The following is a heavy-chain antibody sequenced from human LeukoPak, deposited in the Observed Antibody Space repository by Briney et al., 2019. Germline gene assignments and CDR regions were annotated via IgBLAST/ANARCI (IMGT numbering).Heavy chain of an antibody. V-gene: IGHV5-51*01. CDR2: IYPGDSDT. D-gene: IGHD2-2*01. CDR3: ATRNCSSTSCHRGLEWAFDI. Sequence: GESLKISCQDPEYRVTTYWIGWVRQMPGKGLEWMGIIYPGDSDTKYSPSFQGQVTISADKSIGTAYLQWSSLKASDTAMYYCATRNCSSTSCHRGLEWAFDIWGQGTMVTVSS. CDR1: EYRVTTYW. J-gene: IGHJ3*02.